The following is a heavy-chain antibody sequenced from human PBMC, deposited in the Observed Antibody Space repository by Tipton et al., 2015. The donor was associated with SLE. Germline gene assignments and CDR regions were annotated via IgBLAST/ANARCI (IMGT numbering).Heavy chain of an antibody. V-gene: IGHV4-31*03. CDR2: IYYIGSVST. CDR3: GRERSRGYGSFDD. D-gene: IGHD5-12*01. Sequence: TLSLTCTVSGGSVSSDGYYWSWLRLPPGKGLEWIGYIYYIGSVSTSYNPSLKSRLTISVDTSKNQFSLKLSSVTAADTAVYYCGRERSRGYGSFDDWGQGTLVTVSS. J-gene: IGHJ4*02. CDR1: GGSVSSDGYY.